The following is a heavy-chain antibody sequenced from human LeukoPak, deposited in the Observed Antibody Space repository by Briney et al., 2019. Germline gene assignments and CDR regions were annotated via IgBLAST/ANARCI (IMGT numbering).Heavy chain of an antibody. J-gene: IGHJ5*02. Sequence: GASVKVSCKASGYTFTGYGISWVRQAPGQGLEWMGWISAYNGNTNYAQKLQGRVTMTTDTSTSTAYMELRSLRSDDTAVYYCARGGYDYGLAGWFDPWGQGTLVTVSS. D-gene: IGHD4-17*01. CDR1: GYTFTGYG. CDR3: ARGGYDYGLAGWFDP. CDR2: ISAYNGNT. V-gene: IGHV1-18*04.